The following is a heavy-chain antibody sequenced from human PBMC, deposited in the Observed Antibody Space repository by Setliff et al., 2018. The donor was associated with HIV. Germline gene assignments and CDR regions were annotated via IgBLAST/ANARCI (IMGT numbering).Heavy chain of an antibody. CDR2: ITPSDSYT. CDR3: ASENTRNAFDI. Sequence: ASVKVSCKASGYIFTSHKIHWVRQAPGQGLEWMGIITPSDSYTVYAQKFQGRVTITRDTSASTAYMELSSLRSEDTAVYYCASENTRNAFDIWGQGTMVTVSS. CDR1: GYIFTSHK. V-gene: IGHV1-46*01. J-gene: IGHJ3*02. D-gene: IGHD1-26*01.